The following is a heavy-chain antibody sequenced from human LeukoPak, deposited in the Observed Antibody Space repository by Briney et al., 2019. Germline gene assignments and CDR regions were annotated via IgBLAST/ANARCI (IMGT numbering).Heavy chain of an antibody. CDR2: INHSGST. CDR3: ARAKLNWSDP. J-gene: IGHJ5*02. D-gene: IGHD5-24*01. Sequence: PSETLSLTCAVYGGSFSGYYWSWIRQPPGKGLEWIGEINHSGSTNYNPSLKSRVTISVDTSKNQFSLKLSSVTAADTAVYYCARAKLNWSDPWGQGTLVTVSS. CDR1: GGSFSGYY. V-gene: IGHV4-34*01.